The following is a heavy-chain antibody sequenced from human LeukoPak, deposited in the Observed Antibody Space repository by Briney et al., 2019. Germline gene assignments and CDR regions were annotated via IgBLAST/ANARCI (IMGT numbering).Heavy chain of an antibody. CDR2: IIEGGDKT. V-gene: IGHV3-23*01. J-gene: IGHJ4*02. CDR1: GLVFSNFA. Sequence: GASLRLSCAASGLVFSNFAMNWVRQAPGKGPEWVSSIIEGGDKTHYADSVKGRFTISRDNSKNTLYLQMNSLRAEDTAVYYCAKQYLVGDYWGQGTLVTVSS. D-gene: IGHD3-9*01. CDR3: AKQYLVGDY.